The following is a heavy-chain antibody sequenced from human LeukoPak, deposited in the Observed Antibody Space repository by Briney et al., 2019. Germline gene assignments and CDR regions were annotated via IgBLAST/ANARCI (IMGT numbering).Heavy chain of an antibody. D-gene: IGHD3-3*01. J-gene: IGHJ4*02. CDR3: ARVSYDFNYFDY. Sequence: PSQTLSLTCTVSGGSISSGGYYWSWIRQHPGKGLEWIGYIYYSGSTYYNPSLKSRVTISVDTSKNQFSLKLSSVTAADTAVYYCARVSYDFNYFDYWGQGTLVTVS. CDR2: IYYSGST. CDR1: GGSISSGGYY. V-gene: IGHV4-31*03.